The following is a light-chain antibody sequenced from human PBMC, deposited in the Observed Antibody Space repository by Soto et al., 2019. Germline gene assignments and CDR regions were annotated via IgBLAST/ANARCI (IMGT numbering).Light chain of an antibody. CDR3: QHYNNWPPWT. CDR2: GAS. Sequence: EIVMTQSPATLSVSPGERTTLSCRASQSVGTNLAWYQQKPGQAPRLLIYGASTRATGIPARFSGSGSGTEFTLTISSLQSEDFAVYYCQHYNNWPPWTFGQGTNVEIK. V-gene: IGKV3-15*01. CDR1: QSVGTN. J-gene: IGKJ1*01.